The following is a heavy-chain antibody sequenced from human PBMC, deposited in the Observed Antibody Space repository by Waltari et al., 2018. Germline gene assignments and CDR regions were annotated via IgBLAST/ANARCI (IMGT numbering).Heavy chain of an antibody. D-gene: IGHD3-9*01. CDR1: GGSISSSNW. CDR2: IYHSGGT. V-gene: IGHV4-4*02. CDR3: ARDRGGLRYHYYYYGMDV. Sequence: QVQLQESGPGLVKPSGTLSLTCAVSGGSISSSNWWSWVRQPPGKGLEWIGEIYHSGGTNYNPPLKSRVTISVDKSKNQFSLKLSSVTAADTAVYYCARDRGGLRYHYYYYGMDVWGQGTTVTVSS. J-gene: IGHJ6*02.